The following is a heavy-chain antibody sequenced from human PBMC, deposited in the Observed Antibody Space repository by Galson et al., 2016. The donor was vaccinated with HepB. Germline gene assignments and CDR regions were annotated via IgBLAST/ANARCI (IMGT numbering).Heavy chain of an antibody. Sequence: SLRLSCAASGFSFSSHGMNWVRQAPGKGLEWVSYISSRSSTQYYANSVKGRFTISRDNVQNSLYLHMNSVRAEDTAVYYCARDCDYICYTEASGFDFWGQGTLVTVSS. CDR3: ARDCDYICYTEASGFDF. CDR2: ISSRSSTQ. J-gene: IGHJ4*02. D-gene: IGHD2-8*01. CDR1: GFSFSSHG. V-gene: IGHV3-48*01.